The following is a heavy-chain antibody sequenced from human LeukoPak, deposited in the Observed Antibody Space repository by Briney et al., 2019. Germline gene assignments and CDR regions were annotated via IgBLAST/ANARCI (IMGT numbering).Heavy chain of an antibody. J-gene: IGHJ5*02. CDR2: INHSGST. Sequence: PSETLSLTCAVYGGSFSGYYWSWIRQPPGKGLEWIGEINHSGSTNYNPSLKSRVTISVDTSKNQFSLKLSSVTAADTAVYYCARGDYGKSWFDPWGQGTLVTVSS. V-gene: IGHV4-34*01. D-gene: IGHD4-17*01. CDR1: GGSFSGYY. CDR3: ARGDYGKSWFDP.